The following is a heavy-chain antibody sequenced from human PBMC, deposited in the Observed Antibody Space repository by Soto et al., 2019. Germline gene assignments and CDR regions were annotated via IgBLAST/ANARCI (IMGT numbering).Heavy chain of an antibody. D-gene: IGHD3-10*01. CDR1: GGSVSIGRYY. V-gene: IGHV4-61*01. CDR2: IYYPGST. J-gene: IGHJ3*02. CDR3: AIVGGSGSYNAFDI. Sequence: QVQLQESGPGLVRPSETLSLTCTVSGGSVSIGRYYWTWIRQPPGKGLDSIGYIYYPGSTKYNPSLKSRVPSSVALSKNQCSLKLTSVTAADTAMYYCAIVGGSGSYNAFDILGQGILVTVSS.